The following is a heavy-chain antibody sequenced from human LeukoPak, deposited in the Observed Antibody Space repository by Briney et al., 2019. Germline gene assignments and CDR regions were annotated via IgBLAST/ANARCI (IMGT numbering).Heavy chain of an antibody. Sequence: GGSLRLSCAASGFTFSNYGIHWVRQAPGKGLEWVTFIRYDGSSKYYADSVKGRFTISRDNSKNTLYLQMNSLRAEDTAVYYCVKISYSDYDFDYWGQGTLVTVSS. CDR2: IRYDGSSK. D-gene: IGHD5-12*01. J-gene: IGHJ4*02. CDR3: VKISYSDYDFDY. V-gene: IGHV3-30*02. CDR1: GFTFSNYG.